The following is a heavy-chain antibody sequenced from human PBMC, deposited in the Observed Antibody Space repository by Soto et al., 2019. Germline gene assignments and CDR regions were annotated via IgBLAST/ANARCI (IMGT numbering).Heavy chain of an antibody. D-gene: IGHD3-22*01. CDR2: ISSSSSYI. CDR1: GFTVSTNY. CDR3: ATGEYYYDSSGYYYC. Sequence: GGSLRLSCAASGFTVSTNYMNWVRQAPGKGLEWVSSISSSSSYIYYADSVKGRFTISRDNAKNSLYLQMNSLRAEDTAVYYCATGEYYYDSSGYYYCWGQGTLVTVSS. V-gene: IGHV3-21*01. J-gene: IGHJ4*02.